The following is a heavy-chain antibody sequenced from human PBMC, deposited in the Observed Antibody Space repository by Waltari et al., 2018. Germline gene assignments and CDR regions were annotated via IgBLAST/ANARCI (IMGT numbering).Heavy chain of an antibody. CDR3: AGRWGLGWGEDY. Sequence: QVQLQESGPGLVKPSETLSLTCTVSGGSISSHYWSWIRQPPGKGLEWIGYIYYSGSTNYNPSLKSRVTISVDTSKNQFSLKLSSVTAADTAVYYGAGRWGLGWGEDYWGQGTLVTVSS. CDR2: IYYSGST. J-gene: IGHJ4*02. CDR1: GGSISSHY. D-gene: IGHD3-16*01. V-gene: IGHV4-59*11.